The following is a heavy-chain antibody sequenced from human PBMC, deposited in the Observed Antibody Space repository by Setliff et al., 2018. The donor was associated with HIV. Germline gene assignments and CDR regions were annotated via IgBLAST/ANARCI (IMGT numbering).Heavy chain of an antibody. Sequence: ETLSLTCTVSGGSISSSSYYWGWIRQPPGKGLEWIGSIYYSGSTYYNPSLKSRVTISVDASKNQFSLKLSSVTAADTAVYCCASYRKAERWLQLGGNFDYWGQGTLVTVSS. D-gene: IGHD5-12*01. V-gene: IGHV4-39*01. J-gene: IGHJ4*02. CDR2: IYYSGST. CDR1: GGSISSSSYY. CDR3: ASYRKAERWLQLGGNFDY.